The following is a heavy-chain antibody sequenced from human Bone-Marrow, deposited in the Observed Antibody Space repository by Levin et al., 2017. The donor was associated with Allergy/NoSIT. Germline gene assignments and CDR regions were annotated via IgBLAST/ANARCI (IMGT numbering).Heavy chain of an antibody. V-gene: IGHV3-48*03. CDR1: GFSFSSYE. D-gene: IGHD1/OR15-1a*01. CDR2: ISSRNTTI. CDR3: AKMKGQQLDQRGPDFDY. J-gene: IGHJ4*02. Sequence: GGSLRLSFAASGFSFSSYEMNWVRQAPGKGLEWVSYISSRNTTIYYADSVKGRFTISRDNAENSLYLQMNSLRAEDTAIYYCAKMKGQQLDQRGPDFDYWGQGTLVTVSS.